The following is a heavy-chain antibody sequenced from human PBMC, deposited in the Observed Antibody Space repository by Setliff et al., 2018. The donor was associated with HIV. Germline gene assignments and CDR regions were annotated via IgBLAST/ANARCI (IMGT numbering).Heavy chain of an antibody. D-gene: IGHD1-1*01. Sequence: PGGSLRLSCAAPGFTFSFHAMTWVRQAPGKGLEWVSSISSNSFYIYYADSVKGRFTISRDNTKNSLYLQLNSLRAEDTAVYYCARVFSPTGTLSPGFDYWGQGTLVTVSS. V-gene: IGHV3-21*01. J-gene: IGHJ4*02. CDR2: ISSNSFYI. CDR1: GFTFSFHA. CDR3: ARVFSPTGTLSPGFDY.